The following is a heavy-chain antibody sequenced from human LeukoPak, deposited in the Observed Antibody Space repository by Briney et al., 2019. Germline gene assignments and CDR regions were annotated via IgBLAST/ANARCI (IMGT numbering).Heavy chain of an antibody. D-gene: IGHD3-10*01. CDR2: IYYSGST. J-gene: IGHJ4*02. CDR3: ARAQEELVFDY. Sequence: SETLSLTCTVSGGSISSYYWSWIRQPPEKGLEWIGYIYYSGSTNYNPSLKSRVTISVDTSKNQFSLKLSSVTAADTAVYYCARAQEELVFDYWGQGTLVTVSS. CDR1: GGSISSYY. V-gene: IGHV4-59*01.